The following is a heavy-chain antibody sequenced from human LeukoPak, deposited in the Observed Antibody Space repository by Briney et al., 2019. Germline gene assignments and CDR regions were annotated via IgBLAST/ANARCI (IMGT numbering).Heavy chain of an antibody. V-gene: IGHV3-23*01. D-gene: IGHD3-10*01. Sequence: GGSLRLSCAASGFTFSSYAMSWVRRAPGKGLEWVSAISGSGGSTYYADSVKGRFTISRDNSKNTLYLQMNSLRAEDTAVYYCAKQRIVDYYGSGSYYNAYYFDYWGQGTLVTVSS. CDR3: AKQRIVDYYGSGSYYNAYYFDY. CDR1: GFTFSSYA. CDR2: ISGSGGST. J-gene: IGHJ4*02.